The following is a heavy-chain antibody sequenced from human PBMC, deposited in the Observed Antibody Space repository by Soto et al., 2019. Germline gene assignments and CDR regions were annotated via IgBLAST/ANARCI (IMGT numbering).Heavy chain of an antibody. CDR2: IYWDDDK. CDR3: AHRDGFWEFDS. J-gene: IGHJ5*01. CDR1: GFSLTTSGVG. D-gene: IGHD1-26*01. Sequence: QITLKESGPTLVKPTQTLTLTSTFSGFSLTTSGVGVGWIRQPPGKALEWLALIYWDDDKRYSPSLKSRLTITKDTSRNQVVLTMTNMYPVDTATYFCAHRDGFWEFDSWGQGTLVSVSS. V-gene: IGHV2-5*02.